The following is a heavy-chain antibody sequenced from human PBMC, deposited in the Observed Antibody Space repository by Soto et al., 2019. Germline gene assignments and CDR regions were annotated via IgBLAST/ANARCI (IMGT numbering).Heavy chain of an antibody. V-gene: IGHV2-5*02. CDR2: IYWDDTE. CDR3: AIEGYGSDNWYDP. CDR1: GFSLTSNGVG. D-gene: IGHD3-10*01. J-gene: IGHJ5*02. Sequence: QISLKESGPTLVQPTQTLTLTCTFSGFSLTSNGVGVGWIRQPPGKALEWLALIYWDDTERYSPSLKARHTITKDTSKQQLVLTTTYTDAVDTATYSWAIEGYGSDNWYDPWGSGARVSFSS.